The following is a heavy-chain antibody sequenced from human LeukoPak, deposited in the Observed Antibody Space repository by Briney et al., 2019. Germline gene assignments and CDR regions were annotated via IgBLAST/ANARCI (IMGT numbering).Heavy chain of an antibody. D-gene: IGHD5-18*01. Sequence: GGSLRLSCAASGFTFSGYSMNWVRRAPGKGLEWVSSISSSSSYIYYADSVKGRFTISRDNAKNSLYLQMNSLRAEDTAVYYCARGGYSYGGTFYWGEATLVTVSS. CDR2: ISSSSSYI. CDR3: ARGGYSYGGTFY. J-gene: IGHJ4*02. CDR1: GFTFSGYS. V-gene: IGHV3-21*01.